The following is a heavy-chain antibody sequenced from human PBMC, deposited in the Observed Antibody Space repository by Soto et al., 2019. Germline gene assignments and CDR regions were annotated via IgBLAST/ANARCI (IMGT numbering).Heavy chain of an antibody. CDR3: ARERDPVTTRRTRLLAV. CDR1: GLTFSRSG. J-gene: IGHJ6*02. V-gene: IGHV3-30*03. CDR2: ISNDGGQK. D-gene: IGHD4-17*01. Sequence: GGSLRLSCEASGLTFSRSGMHWVRQAPGKGLEWVAVISNDGGQKYYADSMKGRFTVSRDNSKNALYLHMSSLSVEDTAVYFCARERDPVTTRRTRLLAVWGQGTTVTVSS.